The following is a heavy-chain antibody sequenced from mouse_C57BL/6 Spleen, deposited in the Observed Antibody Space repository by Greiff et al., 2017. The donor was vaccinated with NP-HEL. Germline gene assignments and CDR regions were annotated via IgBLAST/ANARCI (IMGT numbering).Heavy chain of an antibody. CDR1: GYTFTDYY. CDR3: ARHITTHHYYAMDY. D-gene: IGHD1-2*01. Sequence: EVQLQQSGPELVKPGASVKISCKASGYTFTDYYMNWVKQSHGKSLEWIGDINPNNGGTSYNQKFKGKATLTVDKSSSTAYMELRSLTSEDSAVYYCARHITTHHYYAMDYWGQGTSVTVSS. CDR2: INPNNGGT. V-gene: IGHV1-26*01. J-gene: IGHJ4*01.